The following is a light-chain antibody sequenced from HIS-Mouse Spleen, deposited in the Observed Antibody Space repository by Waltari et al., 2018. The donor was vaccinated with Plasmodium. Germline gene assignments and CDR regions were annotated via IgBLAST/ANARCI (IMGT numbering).Light chain of an antibody. CDR2: EVS. CDR3: SSYAGSNNLV. V-gene: IGLV2-8*01. Sequence: QSALTQPPSASGSPGQSVTISCTGTSSDVGGYNYVSWYQQHPGKAPKLMLYEVSKRPSGGPDRCSGAKSGNTASLTVAGLQAEDEADYCCSSYAGSNNLVFGGGTKLTVL. J-gene: IGLJ2*01. CDR1: SSDVGGYNY.